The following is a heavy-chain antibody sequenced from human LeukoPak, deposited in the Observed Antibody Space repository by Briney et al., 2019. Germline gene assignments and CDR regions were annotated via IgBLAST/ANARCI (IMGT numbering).Heavy chain of an antibody. D-gene: IGHD4-17*01. J-gene: IGHJ5*02. Sequence: ASVKVSCKASGYTFTSYYMHWVRQAPGQGLEWMGIINPSGGSTSYAQKFQGRVTMARDTSTSTVYMELSSLRSEDTAVYYCARSGYGDYEWFDPWGQGTLVTVSS. V-gene: IGHV1-46*01. CDR3: ARSGYGDYEWFDP. CDR1: GYTFTSYY. CDR2: INPSGGST.